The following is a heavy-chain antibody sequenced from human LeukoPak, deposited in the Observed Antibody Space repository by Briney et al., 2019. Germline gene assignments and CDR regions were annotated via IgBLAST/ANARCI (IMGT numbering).Heavy chain of an antibody. D-gene: IGHD3-22*01. V-gene: IGHV4-39*01. CDR3: VAIVNQFYYYYMNV. J-gene: IGHJ6*03. Sequence: SETLSLTCSVPGDSISSGNNYWGWIRQPPGKGLDWIGSITHSGGTYYNPSLKSRVTISVDTSKNQFSLRLTSVTAPDTAVYYCVAIVNQFYYYYMNVWGKGTTVTVSS. CDR2: ITHSGGT. CDR1: GDSISSGNNY.